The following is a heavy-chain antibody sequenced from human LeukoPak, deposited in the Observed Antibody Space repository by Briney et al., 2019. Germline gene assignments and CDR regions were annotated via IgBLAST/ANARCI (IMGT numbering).Heavy chain of an antibody. D-gene: IGHD6-13*01. CDR1: GGSFSGYY. CDR3: AGHFLGAAAH. Sequence: KPSETLSLTCAAYGGSFSGYYWSWIRQPPGKGLEWIGEINHSGSTNYNPSLKRRVTISVDTSKKQFSHNQRSVTAADKAVYYCAGHFLGAAAHWGQGTLVTVSS. CDR2: INHSGST. V-gene: IGHV4-34*01. J-gene: IGHJ4*02.